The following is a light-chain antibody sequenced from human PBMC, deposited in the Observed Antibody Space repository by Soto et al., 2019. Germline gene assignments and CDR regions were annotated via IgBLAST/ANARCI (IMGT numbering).Light chain of an antibody. CDR3: QQYIDWPPYT. V-gene: IGKV3-15*01. J-gene: IGKJ2*01. Sequence: EVVLTQSPATLSVSXXXXXTLSCRASQTVSRSLAWYQQKPGQAPRLLIYGASMRATGVPDRFSGSGSGTDFTLTISSLQSEDFAVYYCQQYIDWPPYTFGQGTKVEIK. CDR1: QTVSRS. CDR2: GAS.